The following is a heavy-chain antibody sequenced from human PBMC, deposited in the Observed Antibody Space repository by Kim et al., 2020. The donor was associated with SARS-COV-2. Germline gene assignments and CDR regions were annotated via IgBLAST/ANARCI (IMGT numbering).Heavy chain of an antibody. D-gene: IGHD6-13*01. Sequence: GGSLRLSCAASGFTFSSYGMHWVRQAPGKGLEWVAVIWYDGSNKYYADSVKGRFTISRDNSKNTLYLQMNSLRAEDTAVYYCAREGAAAGTGDAFDICGQGTMVTVSS. CDR3: AREGAAAGTGDAFDI. V-gene: IGHV3-33*01. CDR2: IWYDGSNK. J-gene: IGHJ3*02. CDR1: GFTFSSYG.